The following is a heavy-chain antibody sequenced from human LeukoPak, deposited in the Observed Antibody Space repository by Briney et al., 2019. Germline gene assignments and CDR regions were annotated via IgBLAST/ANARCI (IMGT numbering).Heavy chain of an antibody. J-gene: IGHJ4*02. CDR2: IWYDGTNK. CDR1: GFTFSSYG. CDR3: AKDRFSGVRHLDY. D-gene: IGHD3-10*01. Sequence: GGSLRLSCAASGFTFSSYGMHWVRQAPGKGLEWVAVIWYDGTNKYYADSVKGRFTISRDNSKNTLYLQMNSLRAEDTAVYYCAKDRFSGVRHLDYWGQGTLVTVSS. V-gene: IGHV3-30*02.